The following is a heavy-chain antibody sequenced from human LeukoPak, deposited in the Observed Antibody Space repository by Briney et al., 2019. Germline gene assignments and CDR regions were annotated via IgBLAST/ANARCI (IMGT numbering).Heavy chain of an antibody. Sequence: GESLKISCKGSGYSFTSYWIGWVRQMPGKGLEWMGIIYPGDSDTRYSPSFQGQVTISADKSISTAYLQWSSLKASDAAMYYCARIYSSSSWWFDPWGQGTLVTVSS. CDR3: ARIYSSSSWWFDP. CDR2: IYPGDSDT. D-gene: IGHD6-6*01. J-gene: IGHJ5*02. V-gene: IGHV5-51*01. CDR1: GYSFTSYW.